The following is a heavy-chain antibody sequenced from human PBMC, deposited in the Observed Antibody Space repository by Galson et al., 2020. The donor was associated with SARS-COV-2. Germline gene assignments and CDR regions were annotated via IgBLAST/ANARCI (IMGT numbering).Heavy chain of an antibody. CDR2: ISYDGSNK. CDR1: GFTFSSYA. Sequence: GGSLSLSCAASGFTFSSYAMHWVRQAPGKGLEWVAVISYDGSNKYYADSVKGRFTISRDNSKNTLYLQMNSLRAEDTAVYYCARGRGGSYLYGMDVWGQGTTVTVSS. D-gene: IGHD1-26*01. V-gene: IGHV3-30*04. J-gene: IGHJ6*02. CDR3: ARGRGGSYLYGMDV.